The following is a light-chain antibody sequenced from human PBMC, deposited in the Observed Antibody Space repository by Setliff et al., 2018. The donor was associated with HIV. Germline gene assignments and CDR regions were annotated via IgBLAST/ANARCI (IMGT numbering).Light chain of an antibody. CDR2: EVS. V-gene: IGLV2-14*01. CDR3: ISYTVNSTPLYV. Sequence: QSALAQPASVSGSPGQSITISCTGTSNDVGGHNYVSWYQQYTGKAPKLIIYEVSIRHSGVSNRFSGSKSGNTAPLTISGLQAEDEADYYCISYTVNSTPLYVLGTGTKVTVL. CDR1: SNDVGGHNY. J-gene: IGLJ1*01.